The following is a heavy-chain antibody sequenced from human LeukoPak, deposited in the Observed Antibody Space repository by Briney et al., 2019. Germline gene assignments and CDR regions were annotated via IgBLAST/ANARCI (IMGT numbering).Heavy chain of an antibody. CDR3: TRISLSSGGEILDAFDT. D-gene: IGHD3-10*01. CDR2: IKEDGSEK. Sequence: PGGSLRLSCAASGFTFSNHWMSWIRQAPGKGLEWVANIKEDGSEKYYVADVRGRFTISRDNAKNSVSLQMSSLRGEDTAMYYCTRISLSSGGEILDAFDTWGQGTVVTVSS. CDR1: GFTFSNHW. V-gene: IGHV3-7*01. J-gene: IGHJ3*02.